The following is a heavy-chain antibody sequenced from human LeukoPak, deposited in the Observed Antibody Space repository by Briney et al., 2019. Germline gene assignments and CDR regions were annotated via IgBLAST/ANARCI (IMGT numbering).Heavy chain of an antibody. Sequence: GGSLRLSCAASGFTVSSNYMSWVRQAPGKGLEWVSVIYSCGSTYYADSVKGRFTISKDNSKNTLYLQMNSLRAEDTAIYYCAKDLWPNYYYYYGMDVWGQGTTVTVSS. CDR1: GFTVSSNY. CDR2: IYSCGST. V-gene: IGHV3-66*03. CDR3: AKDLWPNYYYYYGMDV. J-gene: IGHJ6*02. D-gene: IGHD2/OR15-2a*01.